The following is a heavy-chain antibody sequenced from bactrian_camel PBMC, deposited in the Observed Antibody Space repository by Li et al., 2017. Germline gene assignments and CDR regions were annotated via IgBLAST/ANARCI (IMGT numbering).Heavy chain of an antibody. CDR1: DFTLRSYY. CDR3: AEGRGSRGEHCYSLNY. V-gene: IGHV3S1*01. Sequence: HVQLVESGGGLVQPGGSLSLSCGDLDFTLRSYYINWVRQAPGKGLEWVSAMPGSGVAYYAESAKGRFTLSRDNAKNTVYLQMNNLQPEDTAMYYCAEGRGSRGEHCYSLNYWGQGTQVTVS. CDR2: MPGSGVA. D-gene: IGHD6*01. J-gene: IGHJ4*01.